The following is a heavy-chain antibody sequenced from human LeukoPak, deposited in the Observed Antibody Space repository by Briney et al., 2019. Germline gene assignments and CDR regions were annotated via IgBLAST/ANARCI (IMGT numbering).Heavy chain of an antibody. CDR3: ARGEGVLLWFGEFLDY. CDR1: GFTFSSYG. D-gene: IGHD3-10*01. J-gene: IGHJ4*02. Sequence: GGSLRLSCAASGFTFSSYGMHWVRQAPGKGLEWVAVISYDGSNKYYADSVKGRFTISRDNSKNTLYLQMNSLRAEDTAVYYCARGEGVLLWFGEFLDYWGQGTLVTVSS. V-gene: IGHV3-30*03. CDR2: ISYDGSNK.